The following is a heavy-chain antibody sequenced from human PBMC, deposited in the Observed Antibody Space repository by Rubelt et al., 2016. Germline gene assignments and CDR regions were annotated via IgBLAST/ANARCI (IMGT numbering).Heavy chain of an antibody. V-gene: IGHV3-23*01. CDR2: ISGSGSDT. D-gene: IGHD5-24*01. Sequence: GLEWVSAISGSGSDTYYADSVKGRFTISRDNAKNMVYLQMNSLRVDDTAVYYCARPTLMAYEWGQGTLVTVSS. J-gene: IGHJ4*02. CDR3: ARPTLMAYE.